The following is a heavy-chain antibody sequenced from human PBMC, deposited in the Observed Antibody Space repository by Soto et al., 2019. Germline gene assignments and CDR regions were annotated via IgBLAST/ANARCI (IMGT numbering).Heavy chain of an antibody. CDR2: ISYSGNT. Sequence: SEALSLSCSVPGDSVTSGDYYWTWVRQSPGKGLEWIGYISYSGNTAYNPSLSSRLTISLDTSKNHFSLKLSSVTAADTAVYYCARGPYSSGYYVVDSWGQGTLVT. D-gene: IGHD3-22*01. V-gene: IGHV4-30-4*01. CDR1: GDSVTSGDYY. J-gene: IGHJ4*02. CDR3: ARGPYSSGYYVVDS.